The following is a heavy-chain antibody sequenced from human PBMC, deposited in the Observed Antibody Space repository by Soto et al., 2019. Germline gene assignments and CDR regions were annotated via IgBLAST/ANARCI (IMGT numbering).Heavy chain of an antibody. CDR3: ARVPSPFDYYYAMDV. CDR1: GDSISSGNKY. D-gene: IGHD3-16*01. J-gene: IGHJ6*02. V-gene: IGHV4-30-4*01. CDR2: VFSSGTT. Sequence: LSLTCTVSGDSISSGNKYWSWIRQPPGKGLEWIGYVFSSGTTYYNPSLKGRVSISLDASENQFSLKFASVTDADSAVYYCARVPSPFDYYYAMDVWGQGTTVTVS.